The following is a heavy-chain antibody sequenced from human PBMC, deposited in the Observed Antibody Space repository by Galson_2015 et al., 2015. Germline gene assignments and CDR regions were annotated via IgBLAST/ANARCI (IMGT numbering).Heavy chain of an antibody. CDR1: GFTFSSYA. D-gene: IGHD6-6*01. J-gene: IGHJ4*02. CDR3: ARVGGDIAARTWGYFDY. V-gene: IGHV3-30-3*01. Sequence: SLRLSCAASGFTFSSYAMHWVRQAPGKGLEWVAVISYDGSNKFYADSVKGRFTISRDNSKNTLYLQMNSLRPEDTAVNYCARVGGDIAARTWGYFDYWGQGTLVTVSS. CDR2: ISYDGSNK.